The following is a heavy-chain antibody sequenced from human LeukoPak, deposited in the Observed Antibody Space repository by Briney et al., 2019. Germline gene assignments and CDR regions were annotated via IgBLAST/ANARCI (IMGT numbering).Heavy chain of an antibody. Sequence: SETLSLTCAVYGGSFSAYYWNWIRQPPGKGLEWIGEINHSGSTSYNPSLKSRVTISVDTSKKQFSLKLSSVPAADTAVYYCARGKDILTGYYGENYWGQGALVTVSS. J-gene: IGHJ4*02. V-gene: IGHV4-34*01. CDR2: INHSGST. CDR3: ARGKDILTGYYGENY. D-gene: IGHD3-9*01. CDR1: GGSFSAYY.